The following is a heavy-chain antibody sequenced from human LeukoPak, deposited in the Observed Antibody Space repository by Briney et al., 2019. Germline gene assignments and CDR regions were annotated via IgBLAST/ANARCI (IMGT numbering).Heavy chain of an antibody. Sequence: SETLSLTCAVYGGSFSGYYWSWIRQPPGKGLEWIGEINHSGSTNYNPSLKSRVTISVDTSKNQFSLKLSSETAADTAVYYCARLGSYGSGSYIFDYWGQGTLVTVSS. J-gene: IGHJ4*02. D-gene: IGHD3-10*01. V-gene: IGHV4-34*01. CDR2: INHSGST. CDR3: ARLGSYGSGSYIFDY. CDR1: GGSFSGYY.